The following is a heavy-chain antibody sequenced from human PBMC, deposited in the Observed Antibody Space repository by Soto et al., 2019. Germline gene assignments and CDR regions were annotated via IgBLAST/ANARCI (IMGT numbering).Heavy chain of an antibody. V-gene: IGHV3-30-3*01. J-gene: IGHJ4*02. CDR2: ISYDGSNK. CDR3: ARGNYYDSSGSMPH. D-gene: IGHD3-22*01. CDR1: GFTFRSYD. Sequence: GGSLRLSCAASGFTFRSYDMHWVRQAPGKGLEWVAVISYDGSNKKNADSVKGRFTISRDNSKNTLYMQMNSLRAEDTAVYFCARGNYYDSSGSMPHWGQGTLVTVSS.